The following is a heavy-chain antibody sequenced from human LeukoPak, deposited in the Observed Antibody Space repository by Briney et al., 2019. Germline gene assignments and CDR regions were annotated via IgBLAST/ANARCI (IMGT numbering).Heavy chain of an antibody. V-gene: IGHV4-39*01. CDR1: GGSISSSSYY. CDR2: IYYGENT. D-gene: IGHD3-22*01. CDR3: ARRDDSSGYHKIFDY. Sequence: SETLSLTCTVSGGSISSSSYYWGWIRQPPGKGLEWIGSIYYGENTYYNPSLKSRVTISIDTSKNQFYLKLSSLTAADTAVYYCARRDDSSGYHKIFDYWGPGTLVTVSP. J-gene: IGHJ4*02.